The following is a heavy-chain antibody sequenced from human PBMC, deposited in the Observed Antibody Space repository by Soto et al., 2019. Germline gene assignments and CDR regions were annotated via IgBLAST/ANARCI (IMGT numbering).Heavy chain of an antibody. Sequence: ASVKVSCKASGYTFTNYPMHWVRQAPGQGLEWMGGIIPIFGTANYAQKFQGRVTINADESTSTHVYMELSSLRSEDTAVYYCARDNWNYYYGMDVWRQGTTVTVSS. CDR2: IIPIFGTA. CDR1: GYTFTNYP. J-gene: IGHJ6*02. D-gene: IGHD1-20*01. CDR3: ARDNWNYYYGMDV. V-gene: IGHV1-69*13.